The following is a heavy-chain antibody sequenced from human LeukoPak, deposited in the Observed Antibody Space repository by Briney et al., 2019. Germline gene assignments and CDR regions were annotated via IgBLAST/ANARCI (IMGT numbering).Heavy chain of an antibody. Sequence: SETLSLTCTVSGGSISGYYWTWIRQPPGKGLEWIGQIYYTGSTNYNPSLKSRLTMSVDTSKNQFSLRLSSVTPADTAVYYCARKYYYDSERGAFDMWGQGTVVSVTS. V-gene: IGHV4-59*01. CDR3: ARKYYYDSERGAFDM. CDR2: IYYTGST. CDR1: GGSISGYY. D-gene: IGHD3-22*01. J-gene: IGHJ3*02.